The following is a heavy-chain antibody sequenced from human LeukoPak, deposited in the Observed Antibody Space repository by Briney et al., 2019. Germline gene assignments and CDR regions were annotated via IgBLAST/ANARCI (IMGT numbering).Heavy chain of an antibody. CDR2: IYSDNT. CDR1: GFTFSSYE. J-gene: IGHJ4*02. D-gene: IGHD3-16*01. V-gene: IGHV3-53*01. CDR3: ARRAGAYPHPYDY. Sequence: PGGSLRLSCAASGFTFSSYEMNWVRQAPGKGLEWVSFIYSDNTHYSDSVKGRFTISRDNSKNTLYLQMNSLRAEDTAVYYCARRAGAYPHPYDYWGQGTLVTVSS.